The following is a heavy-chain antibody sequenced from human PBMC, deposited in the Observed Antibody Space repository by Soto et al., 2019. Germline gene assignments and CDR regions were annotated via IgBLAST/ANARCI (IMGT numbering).Heavy chain of an antibody. V-gene: IGHV3-30*18. J-gene: IGHJ4*02. D-gene: IGHD6-13*01. Sequence: QVQLVESGGGVVQRGRSLRLSCVAAGFNFRNYGMHWVRQAPGKGLEWVAVVSYSGNDKKFAESVKGRFTISRDNSKDTLYLQMSSLRAEDTAVYYCAKDGDEAAAGYYFDYWGQGTPVTVSS. CDR3: AKDGDEAAAGYYFDY. CDR1: GFNFRNYG. CDR2: VSYSGNDK.